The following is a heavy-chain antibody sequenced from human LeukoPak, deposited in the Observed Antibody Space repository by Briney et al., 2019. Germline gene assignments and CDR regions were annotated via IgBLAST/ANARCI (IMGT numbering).Heavy chain of an antibody. CDR3: ARDRYVLLWFGELRNGMDV. D-gene: IGHD3-10*01. Sequence: GGSLRLSRAASGFTFSSYAMHWVRQAPGKGLEWVAVISYDGSNKYYADSVKGRFTISRDNSKNTLYLQMNSLRAEDTAVYYCARDRYVLLWFGELRNGMDVWGKGTTVTVSS. CDR1: GFTFSSYA. J-gene: IGHJ6*04. CDR2: ISYDGSNK. V-gene: IGHV3-30*04.